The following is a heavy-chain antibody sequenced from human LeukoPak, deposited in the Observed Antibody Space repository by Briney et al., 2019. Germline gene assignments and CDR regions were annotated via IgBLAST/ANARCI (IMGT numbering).Heavy chain of an antibody. D-gene: IGHD3-10*01. CDR1: GYTFTSYD. V-gene: IGHV1-8*01. J-gene: IGHJ4*02. CDR2: MNPNSGNT. Sequence: ASVKVSCKASGYTFTSYDINWVRQATGQGLEWMGWMNPNSGNTGYAQKFQGRDTMTRNTSISTAYMELSSLRSEDTAVYYCARVSYYGSGRDYWGQGTLVTVSS. CDR3: ARVSYYGSGRDY.